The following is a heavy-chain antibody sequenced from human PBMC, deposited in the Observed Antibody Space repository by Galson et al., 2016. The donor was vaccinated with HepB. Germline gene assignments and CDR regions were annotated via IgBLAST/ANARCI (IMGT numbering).Heavy chain of an antibody. J-gene: IGHJ3*01. Sequence: SLRLSCAASGFTFNDYWMSWVRQAPGKGLEWVANVKQDGSEKSYVDSVKGRFTISRDNAKTSVYLQMNSLRAEDTAVYYCAREGTGGFDAWGQGTMVTVSS. CDR1: GFTFNDYW. D-gene: IGHD2-15*01. CDR2: VKQDGSEK. V-gene: IGHV3-7*01. CDR3: AREGTGGFDA.